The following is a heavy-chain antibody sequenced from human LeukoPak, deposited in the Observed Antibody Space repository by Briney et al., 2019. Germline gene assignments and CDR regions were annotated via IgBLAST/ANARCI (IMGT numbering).Heavy chain of an antibody. V-gene: IGHV3-7*01. CDR1: GFSVSAYW. J-gene: IGHJ6*02. D-gene: IGHD2-15*01. CDR3: ARDLVVVGSSFSYGMDV. Sequence: GRSRRLSCAVAGFSVSAYWMSWVRQVPGEVLEWVANINQDVSDNYSVDSVKRRFTISRDNAKKSLYLEMNSLRADDTAVYYCARDLVVVGSSFSYGMDVWGQGTTVTVSS. CDR2: INQDVSDN.